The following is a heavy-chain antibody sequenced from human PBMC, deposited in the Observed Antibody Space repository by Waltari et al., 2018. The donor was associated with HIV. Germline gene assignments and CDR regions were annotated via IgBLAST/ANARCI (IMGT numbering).Heavy chain of an antibody. J-gene: IGHJ6*02. V-gene: IGHV3-66*02. CDR2: IYSGGST. D-gene: IGHD2-2*01. CDR1: GFTVSRHY. Sequence: EVQLVESGGGLVQPGGSLRLSCAASGFTVSRHYMSWVRQAPGKGLEWVSVIYSGGSTYYADSVKGRFTISRDNSKNTLYLQMNSLRAEDTAVYYCARGGTSCCPRGMDVWGQGTTVTVSS. CDR3: ARGGTSCCPRGMDV.